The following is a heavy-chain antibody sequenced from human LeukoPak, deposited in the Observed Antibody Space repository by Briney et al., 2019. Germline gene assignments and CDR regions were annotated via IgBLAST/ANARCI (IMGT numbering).Heavy chain of an antibody. V-gene: IGHV3-21*01. J-gene: IGHJ4*02. CDR1: GFTFSSYS. CDR3: ARVEGSAGDY. D-gene: IGHD3-10*01. Sequence: GGSLRLSCAASGFTFSSYSMNWVRQAPGKGLEWVSSISSSSSYTYYADSVKGRFTISRDNAKNSLYLQMNSLRAEDTAVYYCARVEGSAGDYWGQGTLVTVSS. CDR2: ISSSSSYT.